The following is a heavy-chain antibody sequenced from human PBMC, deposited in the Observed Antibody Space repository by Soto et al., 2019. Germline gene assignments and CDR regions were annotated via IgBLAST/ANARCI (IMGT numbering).Heavy chain of an antibody. CDR2: INIDGSST. CDR3: ARDRGSGWYNYFDY. D-gene: IGHD6-19*01. Sequence: GGSLRLFCAASGFTFRSNLMHWVREAPGKGLVWVSRINIDGSSTSYADSVKGRFTISRDNAKNTLYLQMNTLRVEDTAVYYCARDRGSGWYNYFDYWGQGTLVTVSS. V-gene: IGHV3-74*01. J-gene: IGHJ4*02. CDR1: GFTFRSNL.